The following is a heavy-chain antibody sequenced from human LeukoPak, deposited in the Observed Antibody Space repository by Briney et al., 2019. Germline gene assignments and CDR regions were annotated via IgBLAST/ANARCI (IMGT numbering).Heavy chain of an antibody. D-gene: IGHD6-13*01. V-gene: IGHV3-13*01. Sequence: GGSLRLSCAASGFTFSTYDMYWVRQATGKGLEWLSGIDKGGDTYYLGSVKGRFTISRDNAENSLYLQLNSLGAGDTAVYYCARSIAAAGYRYLDSWGQGTLVTVSS. J-gene: IGHJ4*02. CDR2: IDKGGDT. CDR1: GFTFSTYD. CDR3: ARSIAAAGYRYLDS.